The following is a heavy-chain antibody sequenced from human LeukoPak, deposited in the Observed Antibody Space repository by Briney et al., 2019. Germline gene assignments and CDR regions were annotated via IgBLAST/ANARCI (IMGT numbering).Heavy chain of an antibody. Sequence: ASVTVSCKTSGFTFTGYYMHWVRQAPGQGPEWMGRIIPNSGDTNCAKRFQGRVTMTRDTSISTVYMELSSLGADDTAIYYRARAIRTGLFDYWGQGTLLTVSS. CDR3: ARAIRTGLFDY. D-gene: IGHD3/OR15-3a*01. V-gene: IGHV1-2*06. CDR1: GFTFTGYY. J-gene: IGHJ4*02. CDR2: IIPNSGDT.